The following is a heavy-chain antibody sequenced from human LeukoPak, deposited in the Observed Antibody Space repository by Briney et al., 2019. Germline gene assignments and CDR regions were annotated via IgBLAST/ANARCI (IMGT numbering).Heavy chain of an antibody. J-gene: IGHJ5*02. CDR1: GGSISSYY. D-gene: IGHD6-19*01. Sequence: SETLSLTCTVSGGSISSYYWNWIRQPPGKGLEWIGYISYSGTINYNPSLKSRLTISVDTSKNQFSLKLSSVAAADTAVYFCARFIVVAGQGYHWFDPWGQGTLVTVSS. V-gene: IGHV4-59*08. CDR2: ISYSGTI. CDR3: ARFIVVAGQGYHWFDP.